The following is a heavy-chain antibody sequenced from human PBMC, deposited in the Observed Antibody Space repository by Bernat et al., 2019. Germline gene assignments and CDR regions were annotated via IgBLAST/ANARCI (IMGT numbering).Heavy chain of an antibody. CDR3: ARDLPDSGYASYYYYYMDV. CDR2: ISSSGSTI. D-gene: IGHD5-12*01. CDR1: GFTFSSYE. Sequence: EVQLVESGGGLVQPGGSLRLSCAASGFTFSSYEMNWVRQAPGKGLEWVSYISSSGSTIYYADSVKGRFTISRDNAKNSLYLQMNSLRAEDTAVYYCARDLPDSGYASYYYYYMDVWGKGTTVTVSS. V-gene: IGHV3-48*03. J-gene: IGHJ6*03.